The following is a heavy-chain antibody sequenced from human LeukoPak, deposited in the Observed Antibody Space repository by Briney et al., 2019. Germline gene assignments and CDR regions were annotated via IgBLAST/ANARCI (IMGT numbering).Heavy chain of an antibody. CDR1: GFTFSSYW. V-gene: IGHV3-7*01. CDR3: ARGRGGGDYDGDAFDI. Sequence: GGSLRLSCAASGFTFSSYWMSWVRQAPGKGLEWVANIKQDGSEKYYVDSVKGRFTISRDNAKKSLYLQMNSLRAEDTAVYYCARGRGGGDYDGDAFDIWGQGTMVTVSS. D-gene: IGHD4-17*01. J-gene: IGHJ3*02. CDR2: IKQDGSEK.